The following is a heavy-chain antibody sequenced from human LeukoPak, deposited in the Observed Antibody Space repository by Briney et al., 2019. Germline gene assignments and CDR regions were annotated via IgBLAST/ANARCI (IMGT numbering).Heavy chain of an antibody. CDR1: GGSISSGGYS. CDR3: AREGYLPYYFDY. V-gene: IGHV4-61*08. D-gene: IGHD6-13*01. CDR2: IYYSGST. Sequence: SQTLSLTCAVSGGSISSGGYSWSWIRQPPGKGLEWIGYIYYSGSTNYNPSLKSRVTISVDTSKNQFSLNLSSVTAADTAVYYCAREGYLPYYFDYWGQGTLVTVSS. J-gene: IGHJ4*02.